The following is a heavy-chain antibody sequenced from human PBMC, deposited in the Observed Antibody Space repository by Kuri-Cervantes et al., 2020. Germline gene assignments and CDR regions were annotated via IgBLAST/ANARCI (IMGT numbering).Heavy chain of an antibody. CDR2: IYYSGST. D-gene: IGHD3-22*01. CDR3: ARGVLVVNNDWFDP. V-gene: IGHV4-59*01. CDR1: GGSISSYY. Sequence: GSLRLSCTVSGGSISSYYWSWIRQPPGKGLEWIGYIYYSGSTNYNPSLKSRVTISVDTSKNQFSLKLSSVTAADTAVYYCARGVLVVNNDWFDPWGQGTLVTVSS. J-gene: IGHJ5*02.